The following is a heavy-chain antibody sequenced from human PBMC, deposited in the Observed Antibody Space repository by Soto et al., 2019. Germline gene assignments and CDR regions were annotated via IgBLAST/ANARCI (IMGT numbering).Heavy chain of an antibody. J-gene: IGHJ3*02. V-gene: IGHV1-69*12. CDR2: IIPIFGTA. CDR1: GGTFSSYA. D-gene: IGHD3-22*01. CDR3: ARDLYYYDSSGYQTDAFDI. Sequence: QVQLVQSGAEVMKPGSSVKVSCKASGGTFSSYAISWVRQAPGQGLEWMGGIIPIFGTANYAQKFQGRVTITADESTSTAHMELSSLRSADTAVYYCARDLYYYDSSGYQTDAFDIWGQGTMVTVSS.